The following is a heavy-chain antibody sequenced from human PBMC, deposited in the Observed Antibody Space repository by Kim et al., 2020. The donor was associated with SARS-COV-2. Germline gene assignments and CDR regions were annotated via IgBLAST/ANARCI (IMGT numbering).Heavy chain of an antibody. D-gene: IGHD2-2*01. J-gene: IGHJ5*02. Sequence: ASVKVSCKASGYTFTSYDINWVRQATGQGLEWMGWMNPNSGNTGYAQKFQGRVTMTRNTPTSTAYMDLSSLRSEDTAVYYCARGHVGMDSSTQVYWFDPWGQGTLVTVSS. CDR2: MNPNSGNT. CDR3: ARGHVGMDSSTQVYWFDP. V-gene: IGHV1-8*01. CDR1: GYTFTSYD.